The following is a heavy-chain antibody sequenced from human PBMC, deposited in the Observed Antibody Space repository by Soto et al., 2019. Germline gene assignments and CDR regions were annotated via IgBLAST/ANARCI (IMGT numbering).Heavy chain of an antibody. CDR2: ISDSGGLT. CDR3: ARRAFGSSRAFDI. J-gene: IGHJ3*02. D-gene: IGHD6-6*01. CDR1: GFTFDDYA. Sequence: EVQLVESGGGLVQPGRSLRLSCAASGFTFDDYAMHWVRQAPGKGLEWVSGISDSGGLTYNADSVKGRFTISRDNSKNTLYLQMNSLRAEDTAVYYCARRAFGSSRAFDIWGQGTVVTVSS. V-gene: IGHV3-23*04.